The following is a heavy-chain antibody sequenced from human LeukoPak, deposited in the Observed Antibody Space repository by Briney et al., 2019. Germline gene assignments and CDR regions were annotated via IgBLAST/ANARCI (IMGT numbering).Heavy chain of an antibody. Sequence: SSETLSLTCTVSGGSISSSSYYWGWIRQPPGKGLEWIGSIYYSGSTYYNPSLKSRVTISVDTSKNQFSLKLSSVTAADTAVYYCARGRGRSITMVRGVIITGANFDYWGQGTLVTVSS. J-gene: IGHJ4*02. CDR3: ARGRGRSITMVRGVIITGANFDY. V-gene: IGHV4-39*07. D-gene: IGHD3-10*01. CDR1: GGSISSSSYY. CDR2: IYYSGST.